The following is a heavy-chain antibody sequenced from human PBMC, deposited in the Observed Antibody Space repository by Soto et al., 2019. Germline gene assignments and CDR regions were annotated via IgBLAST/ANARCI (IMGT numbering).Heavy chain of an antibody. Sequence: QVQLQESGPGLVKPSQTLSLTCTVSGGSISSGGYYWSWIRQHPGKGLEWIGYIYYRGSTYYNPSLTSPVTISVDTSKNLFSLKLSSVTAADTAVYYCARDRSSSSSVLDYWGQGTLVTVSS. CDR2: IYYRGST. D-gene: IGHD6-6*01. V-gene: IGHV4-31*01. J-gene: IGHJ4*02. CDR3: ARDRSSSSSVLDY. CDR1: GGSISSGGYY.